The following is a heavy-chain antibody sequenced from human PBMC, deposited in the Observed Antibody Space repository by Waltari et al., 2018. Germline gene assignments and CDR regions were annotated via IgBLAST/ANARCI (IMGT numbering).Heavy chain of an antibody. CDR1: GLTVSSNY. Sequence: EVQLVESGGGLIQPGGSLRLSCAASGLTVSSNYMSWVRQAPGKGLEWVSVIYSGGITYYADSVKGRFTISRDNSKNTLYLQMNSLRAEDTAVYYCARAQERIAAAGSMGDWGQGTLVTVSS. CDR2: IYSGGIT. CDR3: ARAQERIAAAGSMGD. V-gene: IGHV3-53*01. J-gene: IGHJ4*02. D-gene: IGHD6-13*01.